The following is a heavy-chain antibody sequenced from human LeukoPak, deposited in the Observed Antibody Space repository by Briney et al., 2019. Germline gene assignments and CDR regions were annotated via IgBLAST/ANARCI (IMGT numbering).Heavy chain of an antibody. Sequence: SETLSLTCTVSGGSISSYYWSWIRQPPGKGLEWIGYIYYSGSTNYNPSLKSRVTISVDTSKNQFSLKLSSVTAADTAVYYCARDHVAWGGSYSRPWYFDLWGRGTLVTVSS. V-gene: IGHV4-59*01. CDR3: ARDHVAWGGSYSRPWYFDL. D-gene: IGHD1-26*01. CDR2: IYYSGST. J-gene: IGHJ2*01. CDR1: GGSISSYY.